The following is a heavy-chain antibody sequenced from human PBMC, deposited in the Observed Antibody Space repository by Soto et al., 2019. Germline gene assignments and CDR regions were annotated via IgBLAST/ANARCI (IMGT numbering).Heavy chain of an antibody. D-gene: IGHD2-15*01. CDR2: ISYDGSNR. J-gene: IGHJ4*02. V-gene: IGHV3-30*18. CDR1: GFTFTNYG. Sequence: QVQLVESGGGVVQPGRSLRLSCAGSGFTFTNYGLHWVRQAPGKGLEWVAVISYDGSNRYYADSVKGRFTISRDNSKNMLYLQMDSLRAEDTAVYYCAKDGAPRYCSRSSCHPAGAYWGQGPLVTVSS. CDR3: AKDGAPRYCSRSSCHPAGAY.